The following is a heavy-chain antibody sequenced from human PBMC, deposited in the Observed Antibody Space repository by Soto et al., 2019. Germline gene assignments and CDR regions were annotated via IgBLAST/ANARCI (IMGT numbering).Heavy chain of an antibody. D-gene: IGHD4-17*01. Sequence: EVQLVESGGGLVQPGRSLRLSCAASGFTFDDYAMHWVRQAPGKGLEWVSGISWNSGSIGYADSVKGRFTISRDNAKNSLYLQMNSLRAEDTALYYCAKDMIPLRYGDYGYFDYWGQGTLVTVSS. CDR2: ISWNSGSI. J-gene: IGHJ4*02. CDR3: AKDMIPLRYGDYGYFDY. CDR1: GFTFDDYA. V-gene: IGHV3-9*01.